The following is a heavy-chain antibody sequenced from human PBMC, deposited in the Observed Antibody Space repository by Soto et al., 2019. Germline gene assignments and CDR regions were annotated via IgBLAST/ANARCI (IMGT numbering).Heavy chain of an antibody. CDR3: ARITGRNLDY. D-gene: IGHD1-20*01. J-gene: IGHJ4*02. CDR2: IDYSGTA. Sequence: SETLSLTCTVSSGSISVTNVFWGWVRQPPGKGLEWIGNIDYSGTAYFSPSLATRVTFHVDTSKNQFSLTLYSVTAADTAVYYCARITGRNLDYWGQGILVTVSS. CDR1: SGSISVTNVF. V-gene: IGHV4-39*01.